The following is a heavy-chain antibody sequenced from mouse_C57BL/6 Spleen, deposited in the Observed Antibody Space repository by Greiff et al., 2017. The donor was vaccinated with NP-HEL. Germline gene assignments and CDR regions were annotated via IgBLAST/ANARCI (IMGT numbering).Heavy chain of an antibody. CDR3: ARTSSFV. J-gene: IGHJ1*03. CDR1: GYAFSSSW. Sequence: VQLQQSGPELVKPGASVKISCKASGYAFSSSWMNWVKQRPGQGLEWIGRIYPGDGDTNYNGKFKGKATLTADKSSSTAYMQLSSLTSEDSAVYFCARTSSFVWGTGTTVTVSS. V-gene: IGHV1-82*01. CDR2: IYPGDGDT.